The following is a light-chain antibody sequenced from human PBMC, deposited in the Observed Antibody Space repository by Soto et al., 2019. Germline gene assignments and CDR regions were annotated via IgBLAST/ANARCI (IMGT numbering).Light chain of an antibody. J-gene: IGKJ2*02. V-gene: IGKV1-5*03. Sequence: DIQMTQSPSTLSASVGDRVSITCRTSQNIKSRLAWYQQKPGKAPKLLIYMASSLQSGVPSRFSGSGSGTEFTLTINRLQPDDFATYFCQEYDGHCTFGQGTKLEMK. CDR1: QNIKSR. CDR3: QEYDGHCT. CDR2: MAS.